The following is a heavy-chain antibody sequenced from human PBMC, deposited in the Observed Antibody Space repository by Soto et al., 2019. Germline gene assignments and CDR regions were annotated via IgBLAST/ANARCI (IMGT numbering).Heavy chain of an antibody. CDR1: GFTFSSYG. V-gene: IGHV3-30*18. J-gene: IGHJ6*02. Sequence: QVQLVESGGGVVQPGRSLRLSCAASGFTFSSYGMHWVRQAPGKGLEWVAVISYDGSNKYYADSVKGRFTISRDNSKNTLYLQMNSLRAEDTAVYYCAKTTSSSYSIIYYYYYYGMDVWGQGTTVTVSS. CDR2: ISYDGSNK. CDR3: AKTTSSSYSIIYYYYYYGMDV. D-gene: IGHD6-13*01.